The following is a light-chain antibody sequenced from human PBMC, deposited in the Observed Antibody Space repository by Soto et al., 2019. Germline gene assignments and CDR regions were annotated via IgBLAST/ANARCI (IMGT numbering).Light chain of an antibody. CDR3: QQYGGSPRVT. V-gene: IGKV3-20*01. J-gene: IGKJ4*01. Sequence: EIVLTQSPGTLSLSPGERATLSCRASQSVSSNYLAWYQQKPGQAPRLLIYGASSTATGIPDRFSGSGSGTDFTLTISSLEPEDFAVYYCQQYGGSPRVTFGGGTKVEIK. CDR2: GAS. CDR1: QSVSSNY.